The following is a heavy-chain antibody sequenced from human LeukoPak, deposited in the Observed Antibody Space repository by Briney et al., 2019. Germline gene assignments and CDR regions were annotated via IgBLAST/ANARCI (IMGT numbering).Heavy chain of an antibody. V-gene: IGHV3-48*04. CDR3: ARDQDSSSFDY. CDR1: GFTFSTYS. CDR2: ISSNSRTM. Sequence: PGGSLRLSCAASGFTFSTYSMNWVRQAPGKGLEWLSSISSNSRTMYYADSVKGRFTISRDNAKNSLYLQMNSLRAEDTAVYYCARDQDSSSFDYWGQGTLVTVSS. J-gene: IGHJ4*02. D-gene: IGHD6-6*01.